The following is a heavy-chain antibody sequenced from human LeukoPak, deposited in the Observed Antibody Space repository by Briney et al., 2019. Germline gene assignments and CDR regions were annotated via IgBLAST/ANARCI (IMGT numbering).Heavy chain of an antibody. CDR1: GGSIGSSSYY. Sequence: SETLSLTCAVSGGSIGSSSYYWGWIRQPPGKGLEWIGSTYYSGSTYYNPSLKSRVTISVDTSKKQFSLKLSYVTAADTAVYYCARTTDSSSWYFFYYWGQGTLVTVSS. D-gene: IGHD6-13*01. CDR2: TYYSGST. J-gene: IGHJ4*02. V-gene: IGHV4-39*01. CDR3: ARTTDSSSWYFFYY.